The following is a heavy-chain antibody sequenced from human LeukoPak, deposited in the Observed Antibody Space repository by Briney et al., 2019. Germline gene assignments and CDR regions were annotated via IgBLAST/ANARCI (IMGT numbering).Heavy chain of an antibody. CDR3: ARDVEELVT. CDR2: ISGSISYSGST. J-gene: IGHJ4*02. CDR1: GGSISSSSYY. V-gene: IGHV4-39*07. D-gene: IGHD1/OR15-1a*01. Sequence: SETLSLTCTVSGGSISSSSYYWGWIRQPPGKGLEWIASISGSISYSGSTYYNPSLKSRVTISVDSSKNQFSLKLSSVTAADTAVYYCARDVEELVTRGQGTLVTVSS.